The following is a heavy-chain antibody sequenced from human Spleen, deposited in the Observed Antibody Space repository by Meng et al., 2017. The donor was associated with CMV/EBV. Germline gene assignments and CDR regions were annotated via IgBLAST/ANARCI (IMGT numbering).Heavy chain of an antibody. CDR1: GFITDDYA. Sequence: GGSLRLSCAASGFITDDYAMHWVRQAPGKGLEWVSGITWNSAYIGYADSVKGRFTIPRDSAKNSLHLQMKSLRTEDTAVYSCAREYSSSWHYYGMDVWGQGTTVTVSS. V-gene: IGHV3-9*02. CDR2: ITWNSAYI. J-gene: IGHJ6*02. D-gene: IGHD6-6*01. CDR3: AREYSSSWHYYGMDV.